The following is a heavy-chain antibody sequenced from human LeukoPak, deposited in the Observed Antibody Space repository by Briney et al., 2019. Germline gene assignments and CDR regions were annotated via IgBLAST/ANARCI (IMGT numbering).Heavy chain of an antibody. CDR1: GFTFSNYG. J-gene: IGHJ1*01. Sequence: GGSLRLSCAASGFTFSNYGIHWVRQAPGKGLEWVAFIQYNGSNKYYADSVKGRFTISRDNSKNTLYLQMNSLRAEDTAVYYCARVLGGLEYFQHWGQGTLVTVSS. D-gene: IGHD2-15*01. CDR3: ARVLGGLEYFQH. V-gene: IGHV3-30*02. CDR2: IQYNGSNK.